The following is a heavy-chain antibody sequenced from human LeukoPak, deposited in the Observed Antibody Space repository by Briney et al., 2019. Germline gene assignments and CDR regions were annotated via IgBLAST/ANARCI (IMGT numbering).Heavy chain of an antibody. CDR2: IKSKTDGGTT. CDR3: TTSFFYYYDSSGYQPFDY. D-gene: IGHD3-22*01. CDR1: GFTFSNAW. V-gene: IGHV3-15*01. Sequence: PGGSLRLSCAASGFTFSNAWMSWVRQAPGKGLEWVGRIKSKTDGGTTDYAAPVKGRFTISRDDSKNTLYLQMNSLQTADTAVYYCTTSFFYYYDSSGYQPFDYWGQGTLVTVSS. J-gene: IGHJ4*02.